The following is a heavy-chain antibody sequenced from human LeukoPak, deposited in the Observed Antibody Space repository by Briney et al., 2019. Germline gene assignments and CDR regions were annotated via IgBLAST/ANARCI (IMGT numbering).Heavy chain of an antibody. CDR1: GSTFDDHG. J-gene: IGHJ4*02. D-gene: IGHD6-19*01. V-gene: IGHV3-20*04. CDR3: AMGDSSGWYFDY. CDR2: INWNGGST. Sequence: GGSLRLSCAACGSTFDDHGMSWVRQVPGKGLEWVAGINWNGGSTGYADSVKGRFTISRDNAKNSLFLQMNSLRAEDTALYYCAMGDSSGWYFDYWGQGTLVTVSS.